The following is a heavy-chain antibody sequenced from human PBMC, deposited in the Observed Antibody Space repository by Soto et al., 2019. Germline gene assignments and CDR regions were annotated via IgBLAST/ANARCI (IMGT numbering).Heavy chain of an antibody. D-gene: IGHD4-17*01. Sequence: EVQLVESGGGLVQPGGSLRLSCAASGFTFSSYSMNWVRQAPGKGLEWVSYISSSSSTIYYADSVKGRFTISRDNAKNSLYLQMNSLRAEDTAVYYCARVGGPPAHDYGDYSSRIYYYYYMDVWGKGTTVTVSS. J-gene: IGHJ6*03. CDR1: GFTFSSYS. CDR3: ARVGGPPAHDYGDYSSRIYYYYYMDV. CDR2: ISSSSSTI. V-gene: IGHV3-48*01.